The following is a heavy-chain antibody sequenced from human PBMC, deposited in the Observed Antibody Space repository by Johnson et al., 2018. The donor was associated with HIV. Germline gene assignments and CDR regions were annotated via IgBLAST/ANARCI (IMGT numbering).Heavy chain of an antibody. Sequence: VQLVESGGGLEQPGRSLILSCTASGFTFDDYAIHWVRQAPGKGLEWVSGISWNSGTIGYADSVKGRFTISRDNAKNSLYLQMNSLRAEDTALYYCAKDLRLSSGQWLVQGGAFDIWGQGTMVTVSS. CDR2: ISWNSGTI. V-gene: IGHV3-9*01. D-gene: IGHD6-19*01. J-gene: IGHJ3*02. CDR3: AKDLRLSSGQWLVQGGAFDI. CDR1: GFTFDDYA.